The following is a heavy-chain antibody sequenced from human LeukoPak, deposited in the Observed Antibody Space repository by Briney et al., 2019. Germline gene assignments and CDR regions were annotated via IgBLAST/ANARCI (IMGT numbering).Heavy chain of an antibody. D-gene: IGHD3-22*01. Sequence: PGGSLRLSCAASGFTFSSYGMHWVRQAPGRGLEWVAFIRYDGSNKYYADSVKGRFTISRDNSKNTLYLQMNSLRAEDTAVYYCAQGGLVVVITPIDYWGQGTLVTVSS. V-gene: IGHV3-30*02. J-gene: IGHJ4*02. CDR3: AQGGLVVVITPIDY. CDR2: IRYDGSNK. CDR1: GFTFSSYG.